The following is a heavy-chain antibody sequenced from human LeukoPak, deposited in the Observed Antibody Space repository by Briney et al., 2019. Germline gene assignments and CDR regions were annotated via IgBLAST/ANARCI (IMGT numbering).Heavy chain of an antibody. CDR3: ARDPSSGSSSTDY. J-gene: IGHJ4*02. CDR1: GFTFSSYA. D-gene: IGHD6-19*01. V-gene: IGHV3-23*01. CDR2: ISGSGGST. Sequence: GGSLRLSCAASGFTFSSYAMSWVRQAPGKGLEWVSAISGSGGSTYYADSVKGRFTIPRDNAKNSLYLQMNSLRAEDTAVYYCARDPSSGSSSTDYWGQGTLVTVSS.